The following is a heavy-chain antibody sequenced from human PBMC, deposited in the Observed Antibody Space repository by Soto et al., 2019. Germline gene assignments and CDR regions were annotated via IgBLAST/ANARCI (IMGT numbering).Heavy chain of an antibody. CDR3: ARGDATKLGVTNCYGMDV. Sequence: QVQLVQSGAEVKKPGSSVKVSCKASGGSLTYYGVSWVRQAPGQGREWMGGIIPVFGTANYAQKFQGRVTIAADESKSTVFMDVRSLRSEDTAVYYCARGDATKLGVTNCYGMDVWGQGTTVTVSS. CDR2: IIPVFGTA. V-gene: IGHV1-69*12. CDR1: GGSLTYYG. J-gene: IGHJ6*02. D-gene: IGHD3-10*01.